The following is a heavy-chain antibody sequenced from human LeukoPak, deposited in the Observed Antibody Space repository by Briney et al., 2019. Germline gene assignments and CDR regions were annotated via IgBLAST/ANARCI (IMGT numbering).Heavy chain of an antibody. J-gene: IGHJ4*02. V-gene: IGHV3-7*03. CDR1: APIVSEYW. CDR2: VNEEGSEK. CDR3: VTDRKTRTCDRRFDY. Sequence: HPGACLRLSCTASAPIVSEYWTGCVRQAPGKRPGWVANVNEEGSEKNYVDTVKGRFTISRDKDTRSRFLEMNGLRAEDTALYYCVTDRKTRTCDRRFDYGGQGTLVTVSS.